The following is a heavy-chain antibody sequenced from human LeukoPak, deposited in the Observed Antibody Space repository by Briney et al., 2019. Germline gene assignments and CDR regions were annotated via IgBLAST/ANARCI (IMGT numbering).Heavy chain of an antibody. CDR2: INHSGST. CDR1: GVSFSGYY. Sequence: SETLSLTCAVYGVSFSGYYWSWIRQPPGKGLEWIGEINHSGSTNYNPSLKSRVTISVDTSKNQFSLKLSSVTAADTAVYYCASVYIGYWGQGTLVTVSS. V-gene: IGHV4-34*01. D-gene: IGHD1-14*01. CDR3: ASVYIGY. J-gene: IGHJ4*02.